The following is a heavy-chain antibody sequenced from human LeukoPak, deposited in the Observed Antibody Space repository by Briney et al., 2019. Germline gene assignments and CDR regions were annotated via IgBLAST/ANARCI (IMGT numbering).Heavy chain of an antibody. J-gene: IGHJ4*02. CDR1: GYTFTGYY. CDR3: AKNSHGFSSGWLQFNFDY. CDR2: ISAYNGNT. V-gene: IGHV1-18*04. D-gene: IGHD6-19*01. Sequence: ASVKVSCKASGYTFTGYYMHWVRQAPGQGLEWMGWISAYNGNTNYAQKFQGKLTMTTDTSTSIAYMELRSLRSDDSAVYYCAKNSHGFSSGWLQFNFDYWGQGTLVTVSS.